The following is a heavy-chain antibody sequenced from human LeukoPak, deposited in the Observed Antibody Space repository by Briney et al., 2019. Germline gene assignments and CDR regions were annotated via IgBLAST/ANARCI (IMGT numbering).Heavy chain of an antibody. CDR1: GFTFTSSA. D-gene: IGHD3-9*01. CDR2: IVVGSGNT. CDR3: ARRVLTATHFDY. V-gene: IGHV1-58*01. J-gene: IGHJ4*02. Sequence: SVKVSCKASGFTFTSSAVQWVRQARGQRLEWIGWIVVGSGNTNYAQKFQERVTITRDMSTSTAYMELSSLRSEDTAVYYCARRVLTATHFDYWGQGTLVTVSS.